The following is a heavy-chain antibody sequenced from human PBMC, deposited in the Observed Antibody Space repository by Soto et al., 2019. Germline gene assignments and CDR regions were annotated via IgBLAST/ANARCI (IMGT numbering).Heavy chain of an antibody. J-gene: IGHJ3*02. CDR1: GGSISSSSYY. D-gene: IGHD3-3*01. CDR2: IYYSGST. Sequence: SETLSLTCTVSGGSISSSSYYWGWIRQPPGKGLEWIGSIYYSGSTYYNPSLKSRVTISVDTAKNQFSGKLTSVTAADTAVYYCAKGVVNDAFDIWGQGTMVTVSS. V-gene: IGHV4-39*01. CDR3: AKGVVNDAFDI.